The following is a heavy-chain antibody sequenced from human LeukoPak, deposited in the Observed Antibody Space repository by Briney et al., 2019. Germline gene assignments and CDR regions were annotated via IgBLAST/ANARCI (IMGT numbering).Heavy chain of an antibody. CDR2: INPNSGGT. D-gene: IGHD4-17*01. CDR1: GYTFTGYY. J-gene: IGHJ4*02. Sequence: ASVKASCKASGYTFTGYYMHWVRQAPGQGLEWMGWINPNSGGTNYAQKFQGGVTMTRDTSISTAYMELTRLRSDDTAVYYCARDNGDYWFDYWGRGTLVTVSS. CDR3: ARDNGDYWFDY. V-gene: IGHV1-2*02.